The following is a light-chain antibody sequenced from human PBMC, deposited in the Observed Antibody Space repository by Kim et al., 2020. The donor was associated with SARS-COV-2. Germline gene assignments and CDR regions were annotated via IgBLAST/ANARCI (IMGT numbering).Light chain of an antibody. CDR2: GKN. CDR1: SLRSYY. V-gene: IGLV3-19*01. Sequence: SSELTQDPAVSVALGQTVRITCRGDSLRSYYATWYQQKPGQAPVLVIYGKNNRPSGIPDRFSGSSSGNTASLTITGAQAKDEADYYCKSRGTSGNVVFGGGTKLTVL. CDR3: KSRGTSGNVV. J-gene: IGLJ2*01.